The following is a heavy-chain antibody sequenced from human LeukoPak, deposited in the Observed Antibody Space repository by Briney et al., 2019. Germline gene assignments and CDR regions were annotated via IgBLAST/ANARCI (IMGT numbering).Heavy chain of an antibody. CDR1: GVSIGSSTYY. CDR3: ARLALRLGELSLYRDFDY. CDR2: ISYGGST. Sequence: ASETLSLTCTVFGVSIGSSTYYWGWIRQSPGKGLEWIGVISYGGSTSYNPSLKNRVTMSLDTSNNQFSLRLKSVTAADTAIYYCARLALRLGELSLYRDFDYWGQGTLVTVSS. V-gene: IGHV4-39*01. J-gene: IGHJ4*02. D-gene: IGHD3-16*01.